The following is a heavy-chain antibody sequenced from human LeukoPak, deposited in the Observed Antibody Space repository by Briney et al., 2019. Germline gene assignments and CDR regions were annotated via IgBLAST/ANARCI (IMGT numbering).Heavy chain of an antibody. CDR3: ARHDGSSWYYAFDV. Sequence: PSETLSLTCSVSGVSISGYSWTWLRQPPGKRLEWIGYISYTGITYYNPSLKSRVTISLDTSKNQFSLKLSSVTAADTAVYYCARHDGSSWYYAFDVWGQGTMVTVSS. V-gene: IGHV4-59*08. CDR1: GVSISGYS. D-gene: IGHD6-13*01. CDR2: ISYTGIT. J-gene: IGHJ3*01.